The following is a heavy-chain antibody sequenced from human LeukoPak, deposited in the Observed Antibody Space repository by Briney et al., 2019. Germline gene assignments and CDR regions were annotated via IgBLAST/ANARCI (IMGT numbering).Heavy chain of an antibody. CDR2: IKQDGSEK. CDR3: ARELPSYYYGSGSKNWFDP. D-gene: IGHD3-10*01. Sequence: GGSLRLSCAASGFISSSYSMNWVRQAPGKGLEWVANIKQDGSEKYYVDSVKGRFTISRDNAKNSLYLQMNSLRAEDTAVYYCARELPSYYYGSGSKNWFDPWGQGTLVTVSS. J-gene: IGHJ5*02. V-gene: IGHV3-7*01. CDR1: GFISSSYS.